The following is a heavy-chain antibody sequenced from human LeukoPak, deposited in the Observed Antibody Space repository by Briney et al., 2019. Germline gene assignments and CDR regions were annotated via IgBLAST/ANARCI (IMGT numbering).Heavy chain of an antibody. Sequence: ASVKVSCKASGYTFTGYYMHWVRQAPGQRLEWMGWINPNSGGTNYAQKFQGRVTMTRDTSISTAYMELSRLRSDDTAVYYCARIMVRGVNWFDPWGQGTLVTVSS. CDR1: GYTFTGYY. CDR2: INPNSGGT. CDR3: ARIMVRGVNWFDP. D-gene: IGHD3-10*01. V-gene: IGHV1-2*02. J-gene: IGHJ5*02.